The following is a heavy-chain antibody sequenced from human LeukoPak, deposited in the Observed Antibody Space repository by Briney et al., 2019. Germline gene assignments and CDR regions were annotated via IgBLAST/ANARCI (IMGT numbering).Heavy chain of an antibody. Sequence: ASVKVSYKASGGTFSSYAISWVRQAPGQGLEWMGGIIPIFGTANYAQKFQGRVTITADESTSTAYMELSSLRSEDTAVYYCARDDGAAGHVDYWGQGTLVTVSS. CDR2: IIPIFGTA. CDR1: GGTFSSYA. CDR3: ARDDGAAGHVDY. D-gene: IGHD6-13*01. V-gene: IGHV1-69*13. J-gene: IGHJ4*02.